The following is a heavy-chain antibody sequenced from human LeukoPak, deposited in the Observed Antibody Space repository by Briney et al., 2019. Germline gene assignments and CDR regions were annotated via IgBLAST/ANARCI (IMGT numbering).Heavy chain of an antibody. CDR1: GFTFSSYS. V-gene: IGHV3-21*01. J-gene: IGHJ4*02. CDR3: ARSSGRYPWDYFDY. CDR2: ISSSSSYI. D-gene: IGHD1-26*01. Sequence: GGSLRLSCAASGFTFSSYSMNWVRQAPGKGLEWVSSISSSSSYIYYADSVKGRFTISRDNAKNSLYLQMNSLRAEDTAVYYCARSSGRYPWDYFDYWGQGTLVTVFS.